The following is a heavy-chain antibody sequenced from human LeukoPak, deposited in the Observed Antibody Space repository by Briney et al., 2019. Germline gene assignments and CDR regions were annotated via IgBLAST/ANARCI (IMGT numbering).Heavy chain of an antibody. Sequence: SETLSLTCTVSGGSISSGNYYWSWIRQPPGKGLEWIGEINHSGSTNYNPSLKSRVTISVDTSKNQFSLKLSSVTAADTAVYYCARGTRVLRFLEWSKPRPVRQANYYYYGMDVWGQGTTVTVSS. D-gene: IGHD3-3*01. J-gene: IGHJ6*02. CDR1: GGSISSGNYY. CDR2: INHSGST. CDR3: ARGTRVLRFLEWSKPRPVRQANYYYYGMDV. V-gene: IGHV4-39*07.